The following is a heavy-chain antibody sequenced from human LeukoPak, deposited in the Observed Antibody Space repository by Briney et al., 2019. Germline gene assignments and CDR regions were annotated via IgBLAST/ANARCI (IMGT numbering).Heavy chain of an antibody. Sequence: PGGSLRLSCAASGFTFSSYAMSWVRQAPGKGLEWVSTISGSGGGTYYADCVKGRFTISRDNSKNTLYLQMDSLGAEDTATYYCAKDCSSSTCYVDCWGQGTLVTVSS. CDR3: AKDCSSSTCYVDC. CDR2: ISGSGGGT. V-gene: IGHV3-23*01. CDR1: GFTFSSYA. D-gene: IGHD2-2*01. J-gene: IGHJ4*02.